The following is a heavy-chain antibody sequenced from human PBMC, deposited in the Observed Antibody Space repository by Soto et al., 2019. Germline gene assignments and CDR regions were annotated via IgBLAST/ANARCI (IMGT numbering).Heavy chain of an antibody. V-gene: IGHV1-69*06. CDR2: ITPFVDTS. Sequence: QVRLVQSGAEVKKPGSSVKVSCKVSGGTFSKYSLSWVRQTPGQGLEWMGGITPFVDTSNYAQRFLGRVTMTADISTNTAFLEVSGLKSEDTALYFCASTSYCNGSSCYSRHYYGMDVWGQGTTVTVSS. J-gene: IGHJ6*02. D-gene: IGHD2-2*01. CDR1: GGTFSKYS. CDR3: ASTSYCNGSSCYSRHYYGMDV.